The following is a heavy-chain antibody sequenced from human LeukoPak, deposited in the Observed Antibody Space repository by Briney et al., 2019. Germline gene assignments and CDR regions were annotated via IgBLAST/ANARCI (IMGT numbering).Heavy chain of an antibody. D-gene: IGHD7-27*01. V-gene: IGHV3-74*01. Sequence: GGSLRLSCAASGFAFNTYAMSWVRQAPGKGLVWVSRINSDGSSTSYADSVKGRFTISRDNAKSTLYLQMNSLRAEDTAVYYCARQDLTGAFFDYWGQGTLVTVSS. CDR1: GFAFNTYA. CDR3: ARQDLTGAFFDY. CDR2: INSDGSST. J-gene: IGHJ4*02.